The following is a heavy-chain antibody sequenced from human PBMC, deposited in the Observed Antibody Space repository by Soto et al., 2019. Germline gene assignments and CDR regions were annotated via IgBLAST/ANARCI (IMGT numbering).Heavy chain of an antibody. J-gene: IGHJ3*02. CDR2: INPNSGGT. CDR1: GYTFTNYG. V-gene: IGHV1-2*04. Sequence: ASVKVSCKSSGYTFTNYGISWVRQAPGQGLEWMGWINPNSGGTNYAQKFQGWVTMTRDTSISTAYMELSRLRSDDTAVYYCARETQDDAFDIWGQGTMVTVSS. CDR3: ARETQDDAFDI.